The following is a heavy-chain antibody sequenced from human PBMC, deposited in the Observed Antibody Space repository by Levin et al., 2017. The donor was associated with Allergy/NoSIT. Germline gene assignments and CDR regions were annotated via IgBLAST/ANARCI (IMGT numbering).Heavy chain of an antibody. J-gene: IGHJ4*01. V-gene: IGHV3-21*01. D-gene: IGHD2-2*01. CDR1: GFTLSSHN. CDR3: ARESCSGTRCYERAAFDY. Sequence: GESLKISCRGSGFTLSSHNMNWVRQAPGKGLEWVSSISSSSGHFFYADSVRGRFAISRDNNKNSLYLQLNNLRAEDSAVYYCARESCSGTRCYERAAFDYWGHGTLVTVSS. CDR2: ISSSSGHF.